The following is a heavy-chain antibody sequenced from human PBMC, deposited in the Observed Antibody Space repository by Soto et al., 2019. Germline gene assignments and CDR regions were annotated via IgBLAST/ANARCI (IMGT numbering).Heavy chain of an antibody. J-gene: IGHJ4*02. CDR2: ISYDGSNK. CDR3: AREGGPLFEWLASYFDY. D-gene: IGHD6-19*01. CDR1: GFTFSSYA. V-gene: IGHV3-30-3*01. Sequence: GSLRLSCAASGFTFSSYAMHWVRQAPGKGLEWVAVISYDGSNKYYADSVKGRFTISRDNSKNTLYLRMNSLRAEDTALYFCAREGGPLFEWLASYFDYWGQGTLVTVSS.